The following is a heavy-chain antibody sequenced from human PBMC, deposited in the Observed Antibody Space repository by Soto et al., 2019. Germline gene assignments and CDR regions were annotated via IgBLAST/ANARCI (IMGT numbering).Heavy chain of an antibody. V-gene: IGHV3-74*01. CDR1: GVTFSSYR. CDR3: ARLNEYGGPGIGFDP. J-gene: IGHJ5*02. Sequence: VGSLRLSCAASGVTFSSYRMHWVRQAPGKGLVWVSRINSDGSFTNYADSVEGRFTISRDNAKKTLYLQMNNLRAEDTAVYYCARLNEYGGPGIGFDPWGQGTLVTVSS. CDR2: INSDGSFT. D-gene: IGHD4-17*01.